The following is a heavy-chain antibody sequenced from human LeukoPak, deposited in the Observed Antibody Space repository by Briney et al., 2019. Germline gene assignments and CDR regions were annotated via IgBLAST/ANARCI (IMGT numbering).Heavy chain of an antibody. J-gene: IGHJ5*02. V-gene: IGHV4-39*02. CDR1: GGSVSSSIYN. CDR3: AREKDYYDSSGDNWFDP. Sequence: SETLSLTCTISGGSVSSSIYNWGWIRQSPGKGLEWIGSIYYTGITNYNPSLKSRVTISVDTSKKQFSLRLSSVTAADTSVYYCAREKDYYDSSGDNWFDPWGQGTLVTVSS. CDR2: IYYTGIT. D-gene: IGHD3-22*01.